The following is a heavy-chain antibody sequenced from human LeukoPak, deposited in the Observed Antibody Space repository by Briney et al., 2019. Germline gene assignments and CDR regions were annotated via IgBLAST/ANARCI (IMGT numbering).Heavy chain of an antibody. J-gene: IGHJ3*01. CDR3: GMSGDRVPLQDDVFDV. D-gene: IGHD1-26*01. V-gene: IGHV5-51*01. Sequence: GESLKISCKVSGYSFTGYCIGWVRQMPGKGLEWMGIIYPGDSGPTYSPSFQGRVTISVDKSINTAYLQWSSLQASDTAMYYCGMSGDRVPLQDDVFDVWGQGTMVTVST. CDR1: GYSFTGYC. CDR2: IYPGDSGP.